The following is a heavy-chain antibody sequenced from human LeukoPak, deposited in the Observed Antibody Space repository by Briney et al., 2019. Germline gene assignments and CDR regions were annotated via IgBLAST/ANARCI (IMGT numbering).Heavy chain of an antibody. CDR1: GGSISNDNYY. V-gene: IGHV4-61*02. Sequence: PSQTLFLTCTVSGGSISNDNYYRNWIRQPAGKGLESMGRIYTSGSTNYNPSLKTRVTISIDTSKNQFSLKLTSVTAADTAVYYCLLRRDGYTHFEYWGQGTLVTASS. CDR3: LLRRDGYTHFEY. CDR2: IYTSGST. D-gene: IGHD5-24*01. J-gene: IGHJ4*02.